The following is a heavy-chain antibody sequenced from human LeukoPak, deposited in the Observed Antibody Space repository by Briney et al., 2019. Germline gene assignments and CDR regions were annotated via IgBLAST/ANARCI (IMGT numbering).Heavy chain of an antibody. CDR2: IKSKSTGGTT. D-gene: IGHD2-15*01. V-gene: IGHV3-15*01. CDR3: TTYLLGYCSDPDCFAPFDY. Sequence: GESLRLSCAASGFAVSNGWMNWVRQAPGKGLEWVGRIKSKSTGGTTDFAAPVEGRFTISRDDSQNTLSLYMYSLKIEDTAVYYCTTYLLGYCSDPDCFAPFDYWGQGTLVTVSS. J-gene: IGHJ4*02. CDR1: GFAVSNGW.